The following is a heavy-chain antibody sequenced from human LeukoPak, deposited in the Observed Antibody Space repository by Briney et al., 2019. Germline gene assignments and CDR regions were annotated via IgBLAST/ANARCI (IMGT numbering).Heavy chain of an antibody. CDR2: INQDASVR. J-gene: IGHJ5*02. V-gene: IGHV3-7*01. D-gene: IGHD1-1*01. CDR1: GFSFSTYW. Sequence: GGSLRLSCAASGFSFSTYWMSWVRQTPEKGLEFVANINQDASVRNYMDSLKGRCTISRDNAKKSVYLEINSLRADDTAVYYLSREPGSSNFDPWGQGTLVTVSS. CDR3: SREPGSSNFDP.